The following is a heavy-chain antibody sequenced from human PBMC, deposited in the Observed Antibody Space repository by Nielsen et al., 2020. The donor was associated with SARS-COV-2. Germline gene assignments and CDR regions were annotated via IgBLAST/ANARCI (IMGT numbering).Heavy chain of an antibody. V-gene: IGHV5-51*01. CDR2: IYPGDSDI. J-gene: IGHJ4*02. D-gene: IGHD4-23*01. Sequence: GGSLRLSCKGSGYTFNTYWIAWVRQMPGKGLEWMGIIYPGDSDIRYSPSFQGQVTISADKSISTVYLQWSGLKASDSAMYYCARNTYGGSTDYWGQGTLVTVSS. CDR1: GYTFNTYW. CDR3: ARNTYGGSTDY.